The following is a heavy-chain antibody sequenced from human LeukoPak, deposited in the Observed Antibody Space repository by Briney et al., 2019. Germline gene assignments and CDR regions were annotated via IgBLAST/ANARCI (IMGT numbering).Heavy chain of an antibody. CDR2: ISAYNGNT. J-gene: IGHJ4*02. CDR3: ARGWGDIVPMVYPPDY. D-gene: IGHD2-8*01. Sequence: GASVKVSCKASGYTFTSYGISWVRQAPGQGLEWMGWISAYNGNTNYAQKLQGRVTMTTDTSTSTAYMELRSLRSDDTAVYYCARGWGDIVPMVYPPDYWGQGTLVTVSS. CDR1: GYTFTSYG. V-gene: IGHV1-18*01.